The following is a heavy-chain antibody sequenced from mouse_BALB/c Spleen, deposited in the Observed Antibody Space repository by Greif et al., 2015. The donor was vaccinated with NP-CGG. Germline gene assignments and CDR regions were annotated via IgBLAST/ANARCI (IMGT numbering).Heavy chain of an antibody. V-gene: IGHV1S81*02. D-gene: IGHD2-2*01. Sequence: VQLQQSGAELVKPGASVKLSCKASGYTFTSYWMHWVKQRPGQGLEWIGEINPSNGRTNYNEKFKSKATLTVDKSSSTAYMQLSSLTSEDSAVYYCARRGYYGYDGDWYFDVWGAGTTVTVSS. CDR3: ARRGYYGYDGDWYFDV. CDR1: GYTFTSYW. J-gene: IGHJ1*01. CDR2: INPSNGRT.